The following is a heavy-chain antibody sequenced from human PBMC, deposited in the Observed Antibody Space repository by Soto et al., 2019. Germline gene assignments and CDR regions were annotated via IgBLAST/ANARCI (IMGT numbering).Heavy chain of an antibody. CDR2: IDPNSGGT. V-gene: IGHV1-2*02. CDR1: GYTFTSYG. Sequence: VASVKVSCKASGYTFTSYGISWVRQAPGQGFEWMGWIDPNSGGTNYAQSFHERVTMARDTSISTAYMELSGLRFDDTAVYYCARDWGYTDRRYYFDYWGQGTLVTVSS. J-gene: IGHJ4*02. CDR3: ARDWGYTDRRYYFDY. D-gene: IGHD2-2*02.